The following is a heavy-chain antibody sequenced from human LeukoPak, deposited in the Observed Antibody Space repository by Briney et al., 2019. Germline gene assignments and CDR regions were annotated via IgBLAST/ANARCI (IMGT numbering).Heavy chain of an antibody. V-gene: IGHV3-30*03. J-gene: IGHJ4*02. CDR3: ARDLGGYSYGSHFDY. Sequence: GGSLRLSCAASGFTFRSYGIHWVRQAPGKGLEWVAVMSYDGTNEYYADSLKGRFTISRDNSKNTPYLQMNSLRAEDTAVYYCARDLGGYSYGSHFDYWGQGTLVTVSS. D-gene: IGHD5-18*01. CDR1: GFTFRSYG. CDR2: MSYDGTNE.